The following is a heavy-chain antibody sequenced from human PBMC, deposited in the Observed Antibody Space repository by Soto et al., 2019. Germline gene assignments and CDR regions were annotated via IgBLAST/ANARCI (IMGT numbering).Heavy chain of an antibody. Sequence: SETLSLTCGVHGRSLSGDYWSWIRRPPGKGLEWIGEINGNGNTNYNPSLKSRVTISADTSKSQFSLKVSSVTAADTAIYYCARNGYYDIDYWGQGILVTVSS. J-gene: IGHJ4*02. CDR2: INGNGNT. V-gene: IGHV4-34*01. CDR3: ARNGYYDIDY. D-gene: IGHD3-22*01. CDR1: GRSLSGDY.